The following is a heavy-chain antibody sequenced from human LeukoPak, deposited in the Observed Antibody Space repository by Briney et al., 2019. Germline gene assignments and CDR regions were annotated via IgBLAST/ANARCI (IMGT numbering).Heavy chain of an antibody. CDR3: ARDRTWYSN. D-gene: IGHD2-15*01. V-gene: IGHV3-7*01. CDR2: IKQDGSEK. Sequence: GGSLRLSCAASGFTFSSNWMSWVRQAPGKGLEWVANIKQDGSEKYHVDSVKGRFTISRDNAKNSLYLQMNSLRAEDTAVYYCARDRTWYSNWGQGTLVTVSS. J-gene: IGHJ4*02. CDR1: GFTFSSNW.